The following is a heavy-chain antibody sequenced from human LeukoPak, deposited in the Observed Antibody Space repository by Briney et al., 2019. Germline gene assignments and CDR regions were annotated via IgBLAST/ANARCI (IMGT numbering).Heavy chain of an antibody. CDR3: IRGGPSRGSGFYYFAY. D-gene: IGHD6-19*01. V-gene: IGHV1-2*02. CDR2: INPKSGDT. Sequence: ASVKVSCKAPGYTFTSYYMHWVRQAPGQGLEWMGWINPKSGDTKYAEKFQGRVIMTRDTFISTAYLELSRLRSDDTAVYYCIRGGPSRGSGFYYFAYWGQGTLITVSS. CDR1: GYTFTSYY. J-gene: IGHJ4*02.